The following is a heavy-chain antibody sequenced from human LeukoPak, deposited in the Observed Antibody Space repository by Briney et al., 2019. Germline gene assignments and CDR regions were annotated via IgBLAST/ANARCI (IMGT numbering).Heavy chain of an antibody. V-gene: IGHV3-23*01. CDR1: GFTFSSYG. D-gene: IGHD2-15*01. Sequence: GGTLRLSCEASGFTFSSYGMSWVRQAPGKGLEWVSAISGSGGSTYYADSVKGRFTISRDNSKNTLYLQMNSLRAEDTAVYYCAKVEAVVAALYDYWGQGTLVTVSS. J-gene: IGHJ4*02. CDR3: AKVEAVVAALYDY. CDR2: ISGSGGST.